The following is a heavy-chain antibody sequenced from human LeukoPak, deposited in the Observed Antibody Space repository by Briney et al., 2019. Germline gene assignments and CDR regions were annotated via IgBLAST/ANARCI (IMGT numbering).Heavy chain of an antibody. J-gene: IGHJ3*02. CDR2: IYHSGST. CDR1: GYSISSGYY. D-gene: IGHD1-7*01. CDR3: ARGGLITGTTNAFDI. Sequence: SETLSLTCTVSGYSISSGYYWGWIRQPPGKGLEWIGSIYHSGSTYYNPSLKSRVTISVDTSKNQFSLKLSSVTAADTAVYYCARGGLITGTTNAFDIWGQGTVVTVSS. V-gene: IGHV4-38-2*02.